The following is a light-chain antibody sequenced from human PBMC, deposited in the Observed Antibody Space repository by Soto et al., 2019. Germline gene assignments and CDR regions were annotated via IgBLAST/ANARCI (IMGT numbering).Light chain of an antibody. V-gene: IGKV3-15*01. Sequence: EIVMTQSPATLSVSPGERATLSCRASQSVNNKLAWYQQKPGQAPRLLIYAASTRATGIPVRFSGSGSGTEFTLTISTLQSEDFAFYYCQQYNDWWTFGQGTRVEIK. CDR2: AAS. CDR1: QSVNNK. CDR3: QQYNDWWT. J-gene: IGKJ1*01.